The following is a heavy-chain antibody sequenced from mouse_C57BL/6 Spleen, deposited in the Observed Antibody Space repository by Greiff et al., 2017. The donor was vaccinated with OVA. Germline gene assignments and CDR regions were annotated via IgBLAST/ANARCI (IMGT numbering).Heavy chain of an antibody. CDR1: GFTFSDYY. Sequence: EVHLVESEGGLVQPGSSMKLSCTASGFTFSDYYMAWVRQVPEKGLEWVANINYDGSSTYYLDSLKSRFIISRDNAKNILYLQMSSLKSEDTATYYCARENWDWYFDVWGTGTTVTVSS. CDR2: INYDGSST. CDR3: ARENWDWYFDV. V-gene: IGHV5-16*01. J-gene: IGHJ1*03. D-gene: IGHD4-1*01.